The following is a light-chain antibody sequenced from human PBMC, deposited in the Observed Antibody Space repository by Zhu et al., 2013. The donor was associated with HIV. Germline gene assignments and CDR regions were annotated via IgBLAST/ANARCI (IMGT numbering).Light chain of an antibody. CDR3: QQYYTSWT. J-gene: IGKJ1*01. V-gene: IGKV3-15*01. CDR2: GAS. CDR1: QSVSSD. Sequence: EILMTQSPATLSVSPGERATLSCGASQSVSSDLAWYQQKPGQAPRLLIYGASTRATDIPARFSASGSETEFTLIISSLQSDDFTTYYCQQYYTSWTFGQGTKVEIK.